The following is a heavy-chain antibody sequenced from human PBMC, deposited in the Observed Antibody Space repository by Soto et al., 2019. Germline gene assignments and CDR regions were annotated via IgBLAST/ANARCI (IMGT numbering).Heavy chain of an antibody. Sequence: QVQLEQSGAEVKQAGSSVKVSCKAFGGSVNSHAISWVRQAPGQGLEWMGGIIPMFGTPTYAQRFQAGVTISADESTSTVYLDLSSLRSEDTAMYYCARACNVAEFNDYGGNYHGFDIWGQGTMVTVSS. CDR3: ARACNVAEFNDYGGNYHGFDI. CDR2: IIPMFGTP. D-gene: IGHD4-17*01. V-gene: IGHV1-69*01. J-gene: IGHJ3*02. CDR1: GGSVNSHA.